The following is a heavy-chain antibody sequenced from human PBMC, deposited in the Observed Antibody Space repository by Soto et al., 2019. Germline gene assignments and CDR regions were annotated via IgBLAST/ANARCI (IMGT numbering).Heavy chain of an antibody. CDR2: IYHSGST. CDR1: GGSISSFY. D-gene: IGHD3-10*01. CDR3: ARLGDEMDF. V-gene: IGHV4-59*01. Sequence: SETLSLTCTVSGGSISSFYWSWIQQPPGKGLEWVGNIYHSGSTNYNPSLKSRVIMSIDTSKKKFSLNLTSVTASDTAVYFCARLGDEMDFWGQGTLVTVSS. J-gene: IGHJ4*02.